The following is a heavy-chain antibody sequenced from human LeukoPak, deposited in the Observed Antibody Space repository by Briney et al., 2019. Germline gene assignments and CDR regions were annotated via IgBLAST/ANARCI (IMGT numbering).Heavy chain of an antibody. CDR1: GFTFRTSG. CDR3: ARESGATKIGQLLNY. J-gene: IGHJ4*02. Sequence: PGGSLRLSCTASGFTFRTSGLHWVRQAPGKGLEWVGCIQHDETEIYSADSVRGRFTFSRDNFKSTVYLQMNSLRVEDSAVYYCARESGATKIGQLLNYWGQGTLVSVSS. D-gene: IGHD3-10*01. V-gene: IGHV3-30*02. CDR2: IQHDETEI.